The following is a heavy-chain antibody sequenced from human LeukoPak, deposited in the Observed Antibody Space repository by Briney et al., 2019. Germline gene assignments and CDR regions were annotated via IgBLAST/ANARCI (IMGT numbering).Heavy chain of an antibody. CDR2: IFHSGNT. V-gene: IGHV4-4*02. Sequence: PSETLSLTCAVFGGSISNTNWWSWVRQPPGKGLEWIGEIFHSGNTNYNPSLKSRVTISVDKSKKQFSLKVSSVTAADTAVYYCARAPLYYYYYGMDVWGQGTTVTVSS. J-gene: IGHJ6*02. CDR1: GGSISNTNW. CDR3: ARAPLYYYYYGMDV.